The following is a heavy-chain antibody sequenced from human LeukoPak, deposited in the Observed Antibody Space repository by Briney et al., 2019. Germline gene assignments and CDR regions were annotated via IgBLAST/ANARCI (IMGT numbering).Heavy chain of an antibody. Sequence: PSETLSLTCSVSGDSINTGSHYWGWIRQAPGKGLEWIGSIFYSGRTFYTPSLKSRVTLSLDTSKNQFSLRLTSVTAADTAVYYCARQVAVVEPTDPNWFDSWGQGTLVTASS. J-gene: IGHJ5*01. V-gene: IGHV4-39*07. CDR1: GDSINTGSHY. CDR2: IFYSGRT. CDR3: ARQVAVVEPTDPNWFDS. D-gene: IGHD2-21*01.